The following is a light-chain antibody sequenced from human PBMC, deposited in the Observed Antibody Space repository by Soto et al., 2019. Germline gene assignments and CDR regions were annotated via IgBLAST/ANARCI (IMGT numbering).Light chain of an antibody. CDR2: GAS. V-gene: IGKV3D-15*01. Sequence: IVITPSPATVSVSPGERATLSCRAIQIVSSNLAWYQQKPGXTRRLLIYGASTSASVSPDRFSGSGAGTEFTLTISRLAPEDFAVYYCQQYGNSLTWTFRQGNKVETK. J-gene: IGKJ1*01. CDR3: QQYGNSLTWT. CDR1: QIVSSN.